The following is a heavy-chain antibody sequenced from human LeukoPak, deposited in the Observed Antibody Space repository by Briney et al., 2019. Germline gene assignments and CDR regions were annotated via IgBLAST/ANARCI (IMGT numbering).Heavy chain of an antibody. V-gene: IGHV3-23*01. CDR2: ISGSGGST. J-gene: IGHJ5*02. Sequence: GGSLRLSCAASGFTFSSYAMSWVRQAPGKGLEWVSAISGSGGSTHYADSVKGRFTISRDNSKNTLYPQMNSLRAEDTAVYYCAKARLWFGEPDSGWFDPWGQGTLVTVSS. CDR3: AKARLWFGEPDSGWFDP. D-gene: IGHD3-10*01. CDR1: GFTFSSYA.